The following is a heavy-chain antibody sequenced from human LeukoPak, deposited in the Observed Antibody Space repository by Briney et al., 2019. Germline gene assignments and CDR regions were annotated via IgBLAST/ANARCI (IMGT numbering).Heavy chain of an antibody. V-gene: IGHV3-23*01. CDR2: ISGSGGST. CDR1: GFTFSSYA. J-gene: IGHJ4*02. D-gene: IGHD3-16*02. CDR3: AKTITFGGVIAHYYDY. Sequence: GGSLRLSCAASGFTFSSYAMSWVRQAPGKGLEWVSAISGSGGSTYYADSVKGRFTISRDNSKNTLYLQMNSLRAEDTAVYYCAKTITFGGVIAHYYDYWGQRTLVTVSS.